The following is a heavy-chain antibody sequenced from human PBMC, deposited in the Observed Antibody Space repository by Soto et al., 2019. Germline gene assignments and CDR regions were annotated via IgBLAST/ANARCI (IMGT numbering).Heavy chain of an antibody. CDR2: IYHSGST. J-gene: IGHJ4*02. V-gene: IGHV4-30-2*01. Sequence: SETLSLTCAVSGGSISSGGYSWSWIRQPPGKGLEWIGYIYHSGSTYYNPSLKSRVTISVDRSKNQFSLRLSSVTAADTAVHYCARESLPEYYFDYWGQGTLVTVSS. D-gene: IGHD2-2*01. CDR3: ARESLPEYYFDY. CDR1: GGSISSGGYS.